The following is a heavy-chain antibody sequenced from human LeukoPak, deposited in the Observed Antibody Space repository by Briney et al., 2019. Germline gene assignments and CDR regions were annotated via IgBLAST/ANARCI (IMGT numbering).Heavy chain of an antibody. V-gene: IGHV4-59*01. J-gene: IGHJ2*01. CDR2: ISYNGNT. CDR3: AESDNNGWPLHWHFDL. D-gene: IGHD6-19*01. CDR1: GDSISSYD. Sequence: PSETLSLTCTVSGDSISSYDWSWIRQPPGQGLQWLAYISYNGNTKTNPSLKSRVTISRDTSKNQFSLKLTSVTAADTAVYFCAESDNNGWPLHWHFDLWGRGTLVTVSS.